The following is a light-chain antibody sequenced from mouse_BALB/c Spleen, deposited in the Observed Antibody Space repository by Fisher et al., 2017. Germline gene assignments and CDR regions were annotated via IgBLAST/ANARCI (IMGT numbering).Light chain of an antibody. CDR1: SSVSSSY. CDR3: QQRSSYPPT. CDR2: STS. Sequence: DIVITQTTAIMSASPGEKVTMTCRASSSVSSSYLHWYQQKSGASPKLWIYSTSNLASGVPARFSGSGSGTSYSLTISRMEAEDAATYYCQQRSSYPPTFGGGTKLEIK. J-gene: IGKJ2*01. V-gene: IGKV4-57-1*01.